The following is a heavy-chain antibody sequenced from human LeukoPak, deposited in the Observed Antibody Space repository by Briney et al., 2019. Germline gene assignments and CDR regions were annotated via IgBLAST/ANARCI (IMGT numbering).Heavy chain of an antibody. D-gene: IGHD5-18*01. CDR2: ISSSGSTI. Sequence: GGPLRLSCAASGFPFSSYEMNWVRQAPGKGLEWVSYISSSGSTIYYADSVKGRFTISRDNAKNSLYLQMNSLRAEDTAVYYCARAPGGYSYGTPNFDYWGQGTLVTVSS. J-gene: IGHJ4*02. CDR3: ARAPGGYSYGTPNFDY. V-gene: IGHV3-48*03. CDR1: GFPFSSYE.